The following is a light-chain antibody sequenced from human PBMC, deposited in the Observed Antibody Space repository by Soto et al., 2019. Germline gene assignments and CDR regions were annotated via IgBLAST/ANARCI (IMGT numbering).Light chain of an antibody. J-gene: IGKJ1*01. CDR3: QQYGGSPRT. V-gene: IGKV3-20*01. CDR1: QSVTNSF. Sequence: EIVFAQSPGTLSLSPGERATLSCRASQSVTNSFLAWYQQKPGQAPRLLIYGASRRATGIPDRFTGSGSGTDFTLTISRLEPEDFAVYYCQQYGGSPRTFGQGTKV. CDR2: GAS.